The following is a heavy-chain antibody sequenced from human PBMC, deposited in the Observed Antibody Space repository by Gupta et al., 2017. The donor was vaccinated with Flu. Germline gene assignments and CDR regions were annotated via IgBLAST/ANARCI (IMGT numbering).Heavy chain of an antibody. D-gene: IGHD3-16*02. J-gene: IGHJ5*01. V-gene: IGHV3-48*03. CDR1: GFTFSDYE. CDR3: ARGRWDS. Sequence: EVQLVESGGGLVQPGGSLRLSCAASGFTFSDYEMNWVRLAPGKELEWVSFINSKSVTYHTGSVRGRFTMSRDNARNSVYLQMNSLRVEDTGLYYCARGRWDSWGQGTLVTVSS. CDR2: INSKSVT.